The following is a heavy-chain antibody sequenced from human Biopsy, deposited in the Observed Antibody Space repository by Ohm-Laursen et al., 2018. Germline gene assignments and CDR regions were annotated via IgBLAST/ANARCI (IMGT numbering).Heavy chain of an antibody. J-gene: IGHJ4*02. CDR2: IYSGGDT. D-gene: IGHD5-24*01. V-gene: IGHV3-66*01. CDR1: RFTVYNNY. CDR3: ARGPSGVATIG. Sequence: GSLRLSCSASRFTVYNNYMTWVRQAPGKGLEWVSFIYSGGDTRYEESVKGRFSISRVSYKNTLYLQLNSLGVEDTAAYYCARGPSGVATIGRGQGTLVTVSS.